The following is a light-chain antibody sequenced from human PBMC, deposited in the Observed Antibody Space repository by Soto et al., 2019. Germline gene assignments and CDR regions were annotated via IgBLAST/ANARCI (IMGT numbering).Light chain of an antibody. CDR3: QQYNNWPPYT. J-gene: IGKJ2*01. CDR2: GAS. V-gene: IGKV3-15*01. CDR1: QSVSSD. Sequence: EILMTQSPATLSVSPGERATLSCRASQSVSSDLAWYQQKPGQAPRLLIYGASTRATGIPARFSGSGSGTEFTLTISSPQSEDFAVYYCQQYNNWPPYTFGQGTKLEIK.